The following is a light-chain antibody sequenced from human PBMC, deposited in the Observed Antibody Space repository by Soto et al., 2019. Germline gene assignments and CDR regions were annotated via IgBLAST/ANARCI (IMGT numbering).Light chain of an antibody. Sequence: EIVLTQSPGTLSLSPGARATLSCRTSPSVSSSYLTWYQQKPAQAPGLLIFGASSSATGIPSRFSGSGCGRNYSLTISRVEPEDYAVYYCQHYGRSLPITFGQGTRLEIK. CDR3: QHYGRSLPIT. CDR1: PSVSSSY. J-gene: IGKJ5*01. CDR2: GAS. V-gene: IGKV3-20*01.